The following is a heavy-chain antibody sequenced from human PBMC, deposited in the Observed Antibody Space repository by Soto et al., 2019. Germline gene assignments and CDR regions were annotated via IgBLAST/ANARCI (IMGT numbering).Heavy chain of an antibody. CDR3: ARLTSTGTTPGPEFDY. V-gene: IGHV5-51*01. D-gene: IGHD1-1*01. CDR1: GYSFTSYW. CDR2: IYPGDSDT. Sequence: PGESLKISCKSSGYSFTSYWIGWVRQMPGKGLEWMGLIYPGDSDTRYSPSSQGQVTMSVDKSISTAYLQWSSLKASDTAMYYCARLTSTGTTPGPEFDYWGQGTLVTVSS. J-gene: IGHJ4*02.